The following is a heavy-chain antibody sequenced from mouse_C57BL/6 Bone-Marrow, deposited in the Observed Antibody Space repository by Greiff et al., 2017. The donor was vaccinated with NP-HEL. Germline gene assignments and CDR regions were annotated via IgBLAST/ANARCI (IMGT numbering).Heavy chain of an antibody. CDR1: GFTFSSYA. CDR3: ARDQYYIYWYFDV. D-gene: IGHD1-2*01. CDR2: ISDGGSYT. J-gene: IGHJ1*03. Sequence: DVKLVESGGGLVKPGGSLKLSCAASGFTFSSYAMSWVRQTPEKRLEWVATISDGGSYTYYPDNVKGRFTISRDNAKNNLYLQMSHLKSEDTAMYYCARDQYYIYWYFDVWGTGTTVTVSS. V-gene: IGHV5-4*01.